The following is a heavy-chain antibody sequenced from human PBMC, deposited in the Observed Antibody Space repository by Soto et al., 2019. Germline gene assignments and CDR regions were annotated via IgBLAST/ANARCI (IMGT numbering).Heavy chain of an antibody. V-gene: IGHV1-18*01. D-gene: IGHD3-3*01. CDR1: GYTFTSYG. J-gene: IGHJ5*02. CDR2: ISAYNGNT. Sequence: QVPLVQSGAEVKKPGASVKVSCKASGYTFTSYGISWVRQAPGQGLEWMGWISAYNGNTNYAQKLQGRVTMTTDTSTSTAYMELRSLRSDDTAVYYCARDPYDFWSGYYGGIWFDPWGQGTLVTVSS. CDR3: ARDPYDFWSGYYGGIWFDP.